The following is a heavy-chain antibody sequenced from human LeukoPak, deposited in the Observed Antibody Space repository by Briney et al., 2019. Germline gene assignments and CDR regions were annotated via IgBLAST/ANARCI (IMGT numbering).Heavy chain of an antibody. Sequence: GASVKVSCKASGYTFTGDYIHWVRQAPGQGLEWMGWINNNSGGTNYAPKFKGRVTMTRDTSISTTYMELNTLRSDDTAMYYCARGGPKPIMGAADCWGQGTLVTVSS. CDR2: INNNSGGT. D-gene: IGHD1-26*01. CDR1: GYTFTGDY. V-gene: IGHV1-2*02. CDR3: ARGGPKPIMGAADC. J-gene: IGHJ4*02.